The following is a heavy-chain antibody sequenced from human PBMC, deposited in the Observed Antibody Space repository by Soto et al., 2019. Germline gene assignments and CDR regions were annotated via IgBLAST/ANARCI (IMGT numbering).Heavy chain of an antibody. CDR3: VSSTLIAAAGAVPDY. V-gene: IGHV5-10-1*01. Sequence: GESLKISFKGSGYSFTSYWISWVRQMPGKGLEWMGRIDPSDSYTNYSPSFQGHVTISADKSISTAYLQWSSLKASDTAMYYCVSSTLIAAAGAVPDYWGQGTLVTVSS. D-gene: IGHD6-13*01. CDR1: GYSFTSYW. CDR2: IDPSDSYT. J-gene: IGHJ4*02.